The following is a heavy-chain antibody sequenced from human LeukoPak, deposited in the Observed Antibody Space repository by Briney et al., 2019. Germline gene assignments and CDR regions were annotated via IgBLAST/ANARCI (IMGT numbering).Heavy chain of an antibody. CDR3: AKDHVGIAMIVMVLDS. D-gene: IGHD3-22*01. J-gene: IGHJ4*02. Sequence: PGGSLRLSCAASGFTFDDYAMHWVRQAPGKGLEWVSGISWNSGSIGYADSVKGRFTISRDNAKNSLYLQMNSLRAEDTAVYYCAKDHVGIAMIVMVLDSWGQGTLVTVSS. CDR1: GFTFDDYA. V-gene: IGHV3-9*01. CDR2: ISWNSGSI.